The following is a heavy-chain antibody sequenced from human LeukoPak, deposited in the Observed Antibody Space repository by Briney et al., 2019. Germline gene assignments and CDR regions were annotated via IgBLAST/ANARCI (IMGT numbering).Heavy chain of an antibody. V-gene: IGHV3-21*01. Sequence: PGGSLRLSCAASGFTFSSYSMNWVRQAPGKGLEWVSSISSSSSYIYYADSVKGRFTISRDNAKNSLYLQMSSLRAEDTAVYYCAREGQPYYDFWSGYPDFDYWGQGTLVTVSS. CDR1: GFTFSSYS. CDR3: AREGQPYYDFWSGYPDFDY. CDR2: ISSSSSYI. D-gene: IGHD3-3*01. J-gene: IGHJ4*02.